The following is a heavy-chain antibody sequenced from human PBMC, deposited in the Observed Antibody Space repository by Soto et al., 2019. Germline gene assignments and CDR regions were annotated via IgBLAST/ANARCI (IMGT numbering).Heavy chain of an antibody. CDR3: ASSSRYDRGMYV. D-gene: IGHD5-12*01. Sequence: QEQLQESGPGLVKPSYTLSLTCAVSGSSISSSNWWGWIRQPPVKGLEWIGYIYYGGSTYYNPSLKRRVTLSVDTSKNQFALKLSSVNAGDTAVYYCASSSRYDRGMYVWGKGTTVTVSS. J-gene: IGHJ6*03. V-gene: IGHV4-28*01. CDR1: GSSISSSNW. CDR2: IYYGGST.